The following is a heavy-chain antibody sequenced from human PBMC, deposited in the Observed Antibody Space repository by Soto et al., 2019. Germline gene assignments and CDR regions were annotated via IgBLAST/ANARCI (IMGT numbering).Heavy chain of an antibody. CDR2: TTDTDGGR. Sequence: GGSLRLSCVASGITFRSRAMSWVRQAPGEGLEWVSTTTDTDGGRYYADSVKGRFTISRDNSKNTLYLQMNSLRAEDTAVYYCAKAWQGHWGQGTLVTVSS. CDR3: AKAWQGH. J-gene: IGHJ4*02. V-gene: IGHV3-23*01. D-gene: IGHD5-12*01. CDR1: GITFRSRA.